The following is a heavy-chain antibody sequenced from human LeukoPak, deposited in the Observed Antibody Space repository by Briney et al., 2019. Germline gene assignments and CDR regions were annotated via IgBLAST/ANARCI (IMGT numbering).Heavy chain of an antibody. J-gene: IGHJ4*02. Sequence: PSETLSLTCTVSGDSINSSSFYWGWIRQPPGKGLEWIGSIHSTGSTYYNSSLRSRVAISVDTSKNHFSLKLSSVTAADTAVYYCARSSVGYCSSTSCYSADYWGQGTLVTVSS. CDR1: GDSINSSSFY. D-gene: IGHD2-2*01. CDR3: ARSSVGYCSSTSCYSADY. V-gene: IGHV4-39*02. CDR2: IHSTGST.